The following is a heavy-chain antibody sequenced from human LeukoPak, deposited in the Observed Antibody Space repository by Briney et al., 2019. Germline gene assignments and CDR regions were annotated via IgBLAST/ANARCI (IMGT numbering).Heavy chain of an antibody. CDR3: ARELRLGELSLGY. CDR2: ISAYNGNT. J-gene: IGHJ4*02. Sequence: ASVKVSCKASGYTFTSYGISWVRQAPGQGLEWMGWISAYNGNTNYAQKLQGRVTITRDTSASTAYMELSSLRSEDMAVYYCARELRLGELSLGYWGQGTLVTVSS. CDR1: GYTFTSYG. D-gene: IGHD3-16*02. V-gene: IGHV1-18*03.